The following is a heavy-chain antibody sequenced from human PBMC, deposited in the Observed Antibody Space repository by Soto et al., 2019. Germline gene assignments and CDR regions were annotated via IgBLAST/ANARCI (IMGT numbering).Heavy chain of an antibody. J-gene: IGHJ4*02. CDR2: ISGSGGST. Sequence: GGSLRLSCAASGFTFSSYAMSWVRQAPGMGLEWVSAISGSGGSTYYADSVKGRFTISRDNSKNTLYLQMNSLRAEDTAVYYCANEIDFWSGYYDYWGQGTLVTVSS. CDR1: GFTFSSYA. D-gene: IGHD3-3*01. V-gene: IGHV3-23*01. CDR3: ANEIDFWSGYYDY.